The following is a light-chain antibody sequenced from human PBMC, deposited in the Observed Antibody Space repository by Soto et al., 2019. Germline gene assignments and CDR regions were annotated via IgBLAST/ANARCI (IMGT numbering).Light chain of an antibody. CDR3: QQRSNWPRT. Sequence: EIVLTQSPATLSLSPGERATLSCRASQSVSSYLAWYQQKPGQAPMLLIYDASNRATGIPARFSGSGSGTDFTLTISSLEPEDFAVYYCQQRSNWPRTFGQGTNLEI. CDR2: DAS. J-gene: IGKJ2*01. V-gene: IGKV3-11*01. CDR1: QSVSSY.